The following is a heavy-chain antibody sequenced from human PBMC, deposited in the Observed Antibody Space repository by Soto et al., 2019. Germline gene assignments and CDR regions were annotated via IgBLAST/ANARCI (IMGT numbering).Heavy chain of an antibody. CDR2: MSYDGSRQ. J-gene: IGHJ4*02. CDR3: ARGGWYASWSSSDC. D-gene: IGHD2-2*01. Sequence: QVQLVESGGGVVQPGRSLRLSCAASGFTLSGNDMHWVRQAPGKGPAWVAVMSYDGSRQYYADSVKGRFTISRDTSKSTLYLQMNSLTTEDTAVYYCARGGWYASWSSSDCWGQGTLVTVSS. CDR1: GFTLSGND. V-gene: IGHV3-30*03.